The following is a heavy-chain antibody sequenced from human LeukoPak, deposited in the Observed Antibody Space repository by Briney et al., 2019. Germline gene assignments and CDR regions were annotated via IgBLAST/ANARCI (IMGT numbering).Heavy chain of an antibody. CDR2: IRSKAYGGTT. J-gene: IGHJ6*03. CDR3: TRCILGYSSGWPPYYYYYMDV. D-gene: IGHD6-19*01. V-gene: IGHV3-49*04. CDR1: GFTFGDYA. Sequence: PGRSLRLSCTASGFTFGDYAMSWVRQAPGKGLEWVGFIRSKAYGGTTKYAASVKGRFTISRDDSKSIAYLQMNSLKTEDTAVYYCTRCILGYSSGWPPYYYYYMDVWGKGTTVTVSS.